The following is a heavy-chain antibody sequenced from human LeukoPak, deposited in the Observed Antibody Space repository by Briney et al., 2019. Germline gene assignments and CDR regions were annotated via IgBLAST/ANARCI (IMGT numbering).Heavy chain of an antibody. CDR3: TRGYPIFDY. Sequence: QPGGSLRLSCAASGFTFSRYWMHWVRQAPGKGLVWVSRINTDGSSTSYADSVKGRFTISRDNAKNTLCLQMNSLRVEDTAVYYCTRGYPIFDYWGQGTLVTVSS. CDR1: GFTFSRYW. D-gene: IGHD3-16*02. V-gene: IGHV3-74*01. J-gene: IGHJ4*02. CDR2: INTDGSST.